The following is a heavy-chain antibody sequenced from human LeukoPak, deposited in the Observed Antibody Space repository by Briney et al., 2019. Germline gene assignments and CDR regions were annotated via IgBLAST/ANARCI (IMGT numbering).Heavy chain of an antibody. V-gene: IGHV3-30*02. CDR3: AKGNQLAEKWYFDY. D-gene: IGHD6-6*01. J-gene: IGHJ4*02. CDR2: IRYDGSNK. CDR1: GFTFSSYG. Sequence: GGSLRLSCAASGFTFSSYGMHWVRQAPGKGLEWVAFIRYDGSNKYYADSVKGRFTISRDNSKNTLYLQMNSLRAEDTALYYCAKGNQLAEKWYFDYWGQGTLVTVSS.